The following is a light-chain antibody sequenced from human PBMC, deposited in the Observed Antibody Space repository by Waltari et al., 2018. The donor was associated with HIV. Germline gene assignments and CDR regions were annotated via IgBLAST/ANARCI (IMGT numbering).Light chain of an antibody. CDR1: RLSKQY. Sequence: SSELTQPPSVSVSPGQPARSPCSGYRLSKQYTQWYQQRPGQSPLMGRYKDTERPSGIPERFSGSSSGTTVTLTIRGVRAEDEADYFCQSADIGVLFGGGTKLTVL. CDR3: QSADIGVL. CDR2: KDT. V-gene: IGLV3-25*03. J-gene: IGLJ2*01.